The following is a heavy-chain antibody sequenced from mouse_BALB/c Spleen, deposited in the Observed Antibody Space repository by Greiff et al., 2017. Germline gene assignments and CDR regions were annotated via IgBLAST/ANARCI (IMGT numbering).Heavy chain of an antibody. CDR3: ARAVGLYAMDY. J-gene: IGHJ4*01. CDR2: IDPANGNT. Sequence: EVQLQQSGAELVKPGASVKLSCTASGFNFKDTYMHWVKQRPEQGLEWIGRIDPANGNTKYDPKFQGKATITADTSSNTAYLQLSSLTSEDTAVYYCARAVGLYAMDYWGQGTSVTVSS. CDR1: GFNFKDTY. D-gene: IGHD3-1*01. V-gene: IGHV14-3*02.